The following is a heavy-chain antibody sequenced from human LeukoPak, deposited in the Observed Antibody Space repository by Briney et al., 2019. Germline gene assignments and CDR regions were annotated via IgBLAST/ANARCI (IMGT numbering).Heavy chain of an antibody. Sequence: ASVKVSCKASGGTFSSYAISWVRQAPGQGLEWMGWISAYNGNTNYAQKLQGRVTMTTDTSTSTAYMELRSLRSDDTAVYYCAREKYYYDSSGYKNWFDPWGQGTLVTVSS. CDR2: ISAYNGNT. CDR3: AREKYYYDSSGYKNWFDP. D-gene: IGHD3-22*01. CDR1: GGTFSSYA. V-gene: IGHV1-18*01. J-gene: IGHJ5*02.